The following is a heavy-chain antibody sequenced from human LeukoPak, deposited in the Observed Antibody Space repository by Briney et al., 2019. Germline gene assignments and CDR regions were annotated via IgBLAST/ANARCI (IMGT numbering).Heavy chain of an antibody. V-gene: IGHV3-23*01. J-gene: IGHJ5*02. D-gene: IGHD6-25*01. CDR2: ITGGGDT. Sequence: GGSLRLSCAASGFTFSNYAMMWVRQAPGKGLEWVSSITGGGDTYYVDSVKGRFTVSRDNSKNTLYLQINSLTADDTALYYCAKGKAACAVDWFDPWGQGTLVTVSS. CDR3: AKGKAACAVDWFDP. CDR1: GFTFSNYA.